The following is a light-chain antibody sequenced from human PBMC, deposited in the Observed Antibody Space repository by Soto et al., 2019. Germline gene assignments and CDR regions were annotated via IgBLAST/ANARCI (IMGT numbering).Light chain of an antibody. V-gene: IGLV1-40*01. Sequence: QSVLTQPPSVSGAPGQRVTISCTGSSSNIGAGYDVHWYQQLPGTAPKLLIYGNSNRPSGVPDRFSGSKSGTSASLAITGLRAEDEADYYCQSYDSSLSVYVVFGGGTKLTVL. CDR1: SSNIGAGYD. J-gene: IGLJ2*01. CDR3: QSYDSSLSVYVV. CDR2: GNS.